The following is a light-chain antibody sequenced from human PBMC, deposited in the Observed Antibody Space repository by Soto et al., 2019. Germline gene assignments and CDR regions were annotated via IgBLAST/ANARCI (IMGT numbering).Light chain of an antibody. CDR1: VCVATN. V-gene: IGKV3-15*01. Sequence: EIVMTQSPVTLSVSPGEGATLSCRASVCVATNVAWYQQPPGQAPRLLIHDASARATGIPARFSGSGSGTEFTLTITSLQSEDSAVYYCQQYNNWPPPCTFGQGTKVEIK. CDR2: DAS. J-gene: IGKJ1*01. CDR3: QQYNNWPPPCT.